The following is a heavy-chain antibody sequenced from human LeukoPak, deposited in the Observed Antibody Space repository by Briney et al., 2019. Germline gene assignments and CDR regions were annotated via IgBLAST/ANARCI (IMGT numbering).Heavy chain of an antibody. D-gene: IGHD4-23*01. Sequence: GGSLRLSCAASGFTFSSYAMSWVRQAPGKGLEWVSTISGSGTATYYADSVKGRFTISRDNSKNTLYLQMNSLRAEDTAVYYCAKDRDGGNDYWGQGTLVTVSS. V-gene: IGHV3-23*01. CDR1: GFTFSSYA. J-gene: IGHJ4*02. CDR3: AKDRDGGNDY. CDR2: ISGSGTAT.